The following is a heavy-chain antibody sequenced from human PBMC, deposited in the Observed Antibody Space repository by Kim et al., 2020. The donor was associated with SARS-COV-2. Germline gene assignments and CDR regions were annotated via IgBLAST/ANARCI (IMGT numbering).Heavy chain of an antibody. CDR2: ISSFSTDI. Sequence: GGSLRLSCAASKFTFSNYSMNWVRQAPGKGLEWVSSISSFSTDIDDADSVQGRFTISRDNAKNSLYLQMNSLRVEDTAVYYCSRGVARRDTFDIWGQGTMVTVSS. V-gene: IGHV3-21*04. CDR1: KFTFSNYS. J-gene: IGHJ3*02. D-gene: IGHD2-15*01. CDR3: SRGVARRDTFDI.